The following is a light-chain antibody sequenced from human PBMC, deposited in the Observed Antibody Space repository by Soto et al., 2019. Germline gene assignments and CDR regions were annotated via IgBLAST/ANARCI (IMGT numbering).Light chain of an antibody. V-gene: IGLV2-23*03. CDR2: EGS. Sequence: QSALTQPASVSGSPRQSITISCTGTSSNIGNYNLVSWYQQHPGKVPKLMIYEGSKRPSGVSNRFSGSKSGNTASLTISGLQAEDEADYYCCSYAGGSTFVVFGGGTKLTVL. CDR1: SSNIGNYNL. J-gene: IGLJ2*01. CDR3: CSYAGGSTFVV.